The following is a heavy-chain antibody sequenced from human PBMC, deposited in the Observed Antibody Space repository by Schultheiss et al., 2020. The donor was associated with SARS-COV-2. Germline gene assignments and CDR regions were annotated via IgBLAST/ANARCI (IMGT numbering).Heavy chain of an antibody. D-gene: IGHD4-23*01. CDR3: ARDCMGNLNRAGFDY. Sequence: SQTLSLTCTVSGGSISSSSYYWGWIRQPPGKGLEWIGSIYYSGSTYYNPSLKSRVTISVDTSKNQFSLKMTSVAEADTAVYYCARDCMGNLNRAGFDYWGQGTLVTVAS. CDR1: GGSISSSSYY. V-gene: IGHV4-39*07. J-gene: IGHJ4*02. CDR2: IYYSGST.